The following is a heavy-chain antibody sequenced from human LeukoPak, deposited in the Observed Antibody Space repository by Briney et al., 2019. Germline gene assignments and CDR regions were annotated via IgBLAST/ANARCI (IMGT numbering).Heavy chain of an antibody. CDR2: IDPSDSYT. J-gene: IGHJ4*02. D-gene: IGHD2-21*01. V-gene: IGHV5-10-1*01. Sequence: HGESLKISCKGSGYNFANYGVGWVRQMPGKGLEWMGRIDPSDSYTNYSPSFQGHVTISADKSISTAYLQWSSLKASDTAMYYCASSYFPQYYSFDYWGQGTLVTVSS. CDR1: GYNFANYG. CDR3: ASSYFPQYYSFDY.